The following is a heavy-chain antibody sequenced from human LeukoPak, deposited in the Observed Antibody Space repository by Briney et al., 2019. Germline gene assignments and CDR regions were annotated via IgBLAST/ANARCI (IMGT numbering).Heavy chain of an antibody. Sequence: ASAKVSCKASGYTFSNYAMNWVRQAPGQGLEWMGWINTKTGNPTYARGFTGRFVFSLDTSVSTAYLQISSLKAEDSAMYYCARSTPDGLGVLGSWGQGILVTVSS. CDR3: ARSTPDGLGVLGS. V-gene: IGHV7-4-1*02. J-gene: IGHJ4*02. CDR2: INTKTGNP. CDR1: GYTFSNYA.